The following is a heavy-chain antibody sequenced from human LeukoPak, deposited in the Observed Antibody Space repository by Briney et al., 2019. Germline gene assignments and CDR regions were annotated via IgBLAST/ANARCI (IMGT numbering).Heavy chain of an antibody. J-gene: IGHJ4*02. Sequence: SETLSLTCTVSGGSISSGGYYWSWIRQPPGKGLEWIGEINHSGSTNYNPSLKSRVTISVDTSKNQFSLKLSSVTAADTAVYYCARVYRGYCSGGSCYSSLYYFDYWGQGTLVTVSS. CDR3: ARVYRGYCSGGSCYSSLYYFDY. CDR1: GGSISSGGYY. CDR2: INHSGST. V-gene: IGHV4-39*07. D-gene: IGHD2-15*01.